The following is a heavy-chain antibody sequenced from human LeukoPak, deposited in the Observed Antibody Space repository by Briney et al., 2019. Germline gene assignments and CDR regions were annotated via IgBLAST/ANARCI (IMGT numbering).Heavy chain of an antibody. D-gene: IGHD4-17*01. CDR2: INGEGSSA. CDR3: ARGDGEYPVDY. V-gene: IGHV3-74*01. Sequence: GGSLRLSCAASRFTFSSYWMHWVRQAPGKGLLWVSRINGEGSSAYYADSVKGRFTISRDNANNTLYLQMNSLRAEDTAVYYCARGDGEYPVDYWGQGTLVTVSS. J-gene: IGHJ4*02. CDR1: RFTFSSYW.